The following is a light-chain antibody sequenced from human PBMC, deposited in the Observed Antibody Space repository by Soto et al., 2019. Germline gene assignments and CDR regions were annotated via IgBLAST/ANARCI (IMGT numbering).Light chain of an antibody. V-gene: IGKV1-39*01. CDR1: QGISTY. J-gene: IGKJ1*01. CDR3: QQSYSTTWT. CDR2: AAS. Sequence: DIQMTQSPSTLSGSVGDRVTITCRASQGISTYLNWYQQKPGKAPKLLIYAASNLQSGVPSRFSGSGSETDFTLTISSLQPEHFATYSCQQSYSTTWTFGQGTKVDIK.